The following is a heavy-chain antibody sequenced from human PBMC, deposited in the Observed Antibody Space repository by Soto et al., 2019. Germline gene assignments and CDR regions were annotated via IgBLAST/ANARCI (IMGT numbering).Heavy chain of an antibody. V-gene: IGHV4-31*03. CDR2: IYYSGST. D-gene: IGHD2-2*01. CDR3: ARLYCSSTSCYRPHAFDI. CDR1: GGSISSGGYY. Sequence: SETLSLTCTVSGGSISSGGYYWSWIRQHPGKGPEWIGYIYYSGSTYYNPSLKSRVTISVDTSKNQFSLKLSSVTAADTAVYYCARLYCSSTSCYRPHAFDIWGQGTMVTVSS. J-gene: IGHJ3*02.